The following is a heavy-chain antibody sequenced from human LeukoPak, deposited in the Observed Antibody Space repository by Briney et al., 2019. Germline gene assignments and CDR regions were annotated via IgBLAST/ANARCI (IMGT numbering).Heavy chain of an antibody. CDR3: LRGDRRDY. J-gene: IGHJ4*02. CDR2: IYSGDSA. V-gene: IGHV3-66*01. Sequence: GGSLRLSCAASGFTVSSNYMSWVRQAPGKGLEWVSVIYSGDSAGYADFVKGRFIISRDNAKDSLYLQMNSLRVEDTAVYYCLRGDRRDYWGQGTLVTVSS. CDR1: GFTVSSNY.